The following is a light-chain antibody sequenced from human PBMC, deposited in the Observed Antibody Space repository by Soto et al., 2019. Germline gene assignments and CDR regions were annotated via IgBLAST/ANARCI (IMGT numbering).Light chain of an antibody. V-gene: IGLV2-23*02. CDR1: SSDVGSYNL. Sequence: QSVLTQPASVSGSPGQSITISCTGTSSDVGSYNLVSWYQQHPGKAPKLMIYEVSKRPSGVSNRFSGSKSGNTASLTISGLQAEDEADYYCCPYAGSSTFFYVFGTG. J-gene: IGLJ1*01. CDR2: EVS. CDR3: CPYAGSSTFFYV.